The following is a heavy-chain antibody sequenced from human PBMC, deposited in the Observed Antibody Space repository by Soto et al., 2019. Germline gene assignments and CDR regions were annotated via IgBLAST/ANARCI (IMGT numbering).Heavy chain of an antibody. CDR1: GGSFSGYY. CDR3: ARLSPVSQQLVGTDFDY. Sequence: PSETLSLTCAVYGGSFSGYYWSWIRQPPGKGLEWIGEINHSGSTNYNPSLKSRVTISVDTSKNQFSLKLSSVTAADTAVYYCARLSPVSQQLVGTDFDYWGQGTLVTVSS. D-gene: IGHD6-13*01. J-gene: IGHJ4*02. CDR2: INHSGST. V-gene: IGHV4-34*01.